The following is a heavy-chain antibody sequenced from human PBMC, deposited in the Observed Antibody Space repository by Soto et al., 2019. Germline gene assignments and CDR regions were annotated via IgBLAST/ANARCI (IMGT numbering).Heavy chain of an antibody. CDR1: GFTFSSYA. CDR2: ISGSGGST. V-gene: IGHV3-23*01. Sequence: EVQLLESGGGLVQPGGSLRLSCAASGFTFSSYAMSWVRQAPGKGLEWVSAISGSGGSTYYADSVKGRFTISRDNSKNTLYLQMNSLRAEDTAVYYCAKLFKGGEDIVVVPAAVNYYYYMDVWGKGTTVTVSS. J-gene: IGHJ6*03. CDR3: AKLFKGGEDIVVVPAAVNYYYYMDV. D-gene: IGHD2-2*01.